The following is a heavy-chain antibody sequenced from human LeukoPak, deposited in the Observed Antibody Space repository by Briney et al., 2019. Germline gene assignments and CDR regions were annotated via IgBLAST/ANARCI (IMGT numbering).Heavy chain of an antibody. CDR2: IYYRGST. CDR1: GASVSSGTYY. V-gene: IGHV4-61*01. D-gene: IGHD2-8*01. Sequence: SETLSLTCTVSGASVSSGTYYWSWIRQPPGKGLEWIGYIYYRGSTNYNPSLKSRVTVSVNTSKNQCSLKLSSVTTADTAVYYSTRSTNLEAFDIWGQGTMVTVSS. J-gene: IGHJ3*02. CDR3: TRSTNLEAFDI.